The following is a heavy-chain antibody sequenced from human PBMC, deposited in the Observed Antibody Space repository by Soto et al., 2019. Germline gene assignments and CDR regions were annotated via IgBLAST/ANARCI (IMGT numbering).Heavy chain of an antibody. Sequence: EVQLVESGGGLVQPGGSLRLSCAASGFTLSNYPMNWVRQAAGKGLEWISYISSSSSTIYYADSVKGRFTISRDNAKNSLYLQINSLRDEDTAVYYCARGHQLSRAADYWGQGTLVTVSS. D-gene: IGHD1-1*01. CDR3: ARGHQLSRAADY. V-gene: IGHV3-48*02. CDR1: GFTLSNYP. CDR2: ISSSSSTI. J-gene: IGHJ4*02.